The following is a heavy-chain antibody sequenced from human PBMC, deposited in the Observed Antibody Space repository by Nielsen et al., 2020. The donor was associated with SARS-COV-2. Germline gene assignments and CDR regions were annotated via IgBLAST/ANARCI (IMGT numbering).Heavy chain of an antibody. Sequence: GESLKISCAASGFTVSSNYMSWVRQAPGKGLEWVAVIWEDGGDPKYADSVKGRFIISRDNSKNTLHLQMNSLRVEDTAVYYCARMDTVDPSYGYYGMDVWGQGTTVTVSS. V-gene: IGHV3-33*08. J-gene: IGHJ6*02. CDR1: GFTVSSNY. D-gene: IGHD3-16*01. CDR3: ARMDTVDPSYGYYGMDV. CDR2: IWEDGGDP.